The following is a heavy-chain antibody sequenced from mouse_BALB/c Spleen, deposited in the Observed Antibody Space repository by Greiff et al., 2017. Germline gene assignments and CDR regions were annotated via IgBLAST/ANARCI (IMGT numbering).Heavy chain of an antibody. CDR3: ARQYYGSSYSYYCDY. D-gene: IGHD1-1*01. CDR2: ISSGGSYT. Sequence: EVHLVESGGDLVKPGGSLKLSCAASGFTFSSYGMSWVRQTPDKRLEWVATISSGGSYTYYPDSVKGRFTISRDNAKNTLYLQMSSLKSEDTAMYYCARQYYGSSYSYYCDYWGQGTTLTVSS. CDR1: GFTFSSYG. V-gene: IGHV5-6*01. J-gene: IGHJ2*01.